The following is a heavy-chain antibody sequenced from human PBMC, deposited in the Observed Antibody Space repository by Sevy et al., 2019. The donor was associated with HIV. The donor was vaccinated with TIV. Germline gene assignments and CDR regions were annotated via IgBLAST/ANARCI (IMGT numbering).Heavy chain of an antibody. CDR3: ARGAIAAAGTGDDAFDI. CDR2: ISSSSSYK. CDR1: GFTFSSYS. D-gene: IGHD6-13*01. J-gene: IGHJ3*02. V-gene: IGHV3-21*01. Sequence: GGSLRLSCAASGFTFSSYSMNWVRQAPGKGLEWVSSISSSSSYKYYADSVKGRFTSSRDNDKNSLYLQMNSLRAEDTAVYYCARGAIAAAGTGDDAFDIWGQGTMVTVSS.